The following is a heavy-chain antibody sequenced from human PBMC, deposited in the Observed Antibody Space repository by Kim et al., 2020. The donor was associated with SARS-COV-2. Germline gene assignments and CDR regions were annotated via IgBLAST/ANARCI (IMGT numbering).Heavy chain of an antibody. CDR3: ARDPHRGALDY. D-gene: IGHD2-15*01. J-gene: IGHJ4*02. V-gene: IGHV3-7*01. Sequence: YCVDSLEGRFTISRDNAKSSLYLQMNSLRVEDTAVYFCARDPHRGALDYWSQGVLVTVSS.